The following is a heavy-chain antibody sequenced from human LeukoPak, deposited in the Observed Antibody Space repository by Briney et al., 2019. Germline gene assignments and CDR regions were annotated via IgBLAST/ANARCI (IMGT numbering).Heavy chain of an antibody. D-gene: IGHD2-21*02. CDR3: ARGRNPDCGGDCGFDY. V-gene: IGHV1-8*01. CDR1: GYTFTSYD. CDR2: MNPNSGNT. J-gene: IGHJ4*02. Sequence: ASVKVSCKASGYTFTSYDINWVRQATGQGLEWMGWMNPNSGNTGYAQKFQGRVTTTRNTSISTAYMELSSLRSEDTAVYYCARGRNPDCGGDCGFDYWGQGTLVTVSS.